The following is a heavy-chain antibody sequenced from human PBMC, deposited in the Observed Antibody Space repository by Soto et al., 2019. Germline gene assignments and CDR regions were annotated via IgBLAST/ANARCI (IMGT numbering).Heavy chain of an antibody. CDR1: GGSFSGYY. J-gene: IGHJ4*02. CDR2: INHSGST. Sequence: XTLSLPCAVYGGSFSGYYWSWIRQPPGKGLELIGEINHSGSTNYNPSLKSRVTISVDTPKNQFSLKLSSVTAADTAVYYCARLGYSYGYIGYWGQGTLGTVS. D-gene: IGHD5-18*01. CDR3: ARLGYSYGYIGY. V-gene: IGHV4-34*01.